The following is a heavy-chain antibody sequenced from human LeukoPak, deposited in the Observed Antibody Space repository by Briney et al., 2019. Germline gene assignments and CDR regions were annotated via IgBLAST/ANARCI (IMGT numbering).Heavy chain of an antibody. D-gene: IGHD5-18*01. V-gene: IGHV3-7*01. CDR3: ASPGSVGDTGMPDY. Sequence: GGSLRLSCAASGFTFSSYAMSWVRQAPGKGLEWVANIKKDGSEKYYVDSVKGRFTISRDNAKKSLYLHMNSLRAEDTAVYYCASPGSVGDTGMPDYWGQGTLVTVSS. CDR2: IKKDGSEK. J-gene: IGHJ4*02. CDR1: GFTFSSYA.